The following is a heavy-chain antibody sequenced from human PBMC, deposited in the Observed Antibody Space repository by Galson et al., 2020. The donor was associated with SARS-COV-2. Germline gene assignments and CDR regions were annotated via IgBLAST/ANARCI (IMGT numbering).Heavy chain of an antibody. Sequence: SETLSLTCAVYGGSFSGYYWSWIRQPPGKGLEWIGEINHSGSTNYNPSLKSRVTISVDTSKNQFSLKLSSVTAADTAVYYCASVIAARGDYWGQGTLVTVSS. CDR2: INHSGST. CDR3: ASVIAARGDY. J-gene: IGHJ4*02. D-gene: IGHD6-6*01. CDR1: GGSFSGYY. V-gene: IGHV4-34*01.